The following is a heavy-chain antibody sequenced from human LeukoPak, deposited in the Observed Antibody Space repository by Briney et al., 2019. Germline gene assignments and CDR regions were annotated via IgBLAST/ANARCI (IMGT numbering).Heavy chain of an antibody. D-gene: IGHD5-18*01. Sequence: ASVKVSCKVSGYTLTELSMHWVRQAPGKGLEWMGGFDPEDGETIYAQKFQGRVTMTRDTSTSTVYMELSSLRSEDTAVYYCARGYSYGQYYFDYWGQGTLVTVST. CDR1: GYTLTELS. CDR3: ARGYSYGQYYFDY. V-gene: IGHV1-24*01. J-gene: IGHJ4*02. CDR2: FDPEDGET.